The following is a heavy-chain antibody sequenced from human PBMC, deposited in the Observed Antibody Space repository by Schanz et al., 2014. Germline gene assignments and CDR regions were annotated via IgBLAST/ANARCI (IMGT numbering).Heavy chain of an antibody. CDR1: GDSISSTSYY. Sequence: QLQMQESGPGLVKPSETLSLTCSVSGDSISSTSYYWGWIRQPPGKGLEWIGSIYYSGSTYYNASRKGRVTIPVDTSKNQFSLKLNSVTAADSAVYYCARLWGGWRIPDYWGQGTLVTVSS. D-gene: IGHD6-19*01. V-gene: IGHV4-39*01. CDR3: ARLWGGWRIPDY. CDR2: IYYSGST. J-gene: IGHJ4*02.